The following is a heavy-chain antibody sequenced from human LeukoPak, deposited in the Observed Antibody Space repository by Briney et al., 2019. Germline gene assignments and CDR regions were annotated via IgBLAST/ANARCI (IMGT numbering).Heavy chain of an antibody. J-gene: IGHJ6*03. D-gene: IGHD2-2*01. Sequence: SGPTLVNPTQTLTLTCTFSGFSLSTSGMCVSWIRQPPGKALEWLARIDWDDDKYYSTSLKTRLTISKDTSKNQVVLTMTNMDPVDTATYYCARMVVPAAHYYYYYMDVWGKGTTVTVSS. CDR3: ARMVVPAAHYYYYYMDV. CDR2: IDWDDDK. V-gene: IGHV2-70*11. CDR1: GFSLSTSGMC.